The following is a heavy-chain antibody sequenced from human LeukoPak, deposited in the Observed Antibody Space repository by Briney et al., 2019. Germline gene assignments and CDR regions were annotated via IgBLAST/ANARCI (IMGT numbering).Heavy chain of an antibody. V-gene: IGHV3-30-3*01. D-gene: IGHD1-1*01. CDR3: TRVGSSGSVDY. J-gene: IGHJ4*02. CDR1: GFTFSNYA. Sequence: GRSLRLSCAATGFTFSNYAIHWGRQAPGKGLEWVAFISDDGSRQHYADSVKGRFTISRDNAKNSLYLQMNSLRAEDTAVYYCTRVGSSGSVDYWGQGTPVTVSS. CDR2: ISDDGSRQ.